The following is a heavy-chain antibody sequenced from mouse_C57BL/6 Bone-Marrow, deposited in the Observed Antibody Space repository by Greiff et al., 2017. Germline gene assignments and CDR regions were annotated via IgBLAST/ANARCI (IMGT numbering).Heavy chain of an antibody. CDR3: ASRRMDY. CDR2: IYPRSGNT. V-gene: IGHV1-81*01. J-gene: IGHJ4*01. CDR1: GYTFTSYG. Sequence: QVQLKQSGPELVKPGASVKLSCKASGYTFTSYGISWVKQRTGQGLEWIGEIYPRSGNTYYNEKFKGKATLTADKSSSTAYMELRSLTSEDSAVXFCASRRMDYWGQGTSVTVSS.